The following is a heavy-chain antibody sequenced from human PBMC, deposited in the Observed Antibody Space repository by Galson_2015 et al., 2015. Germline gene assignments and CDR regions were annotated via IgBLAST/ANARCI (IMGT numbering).Heavy chain of an antibody. J-gene: IGHJ4*02. CDR3: ARYGSYYGDLDF. V-gene: IGHV3-7*03. D-gene: IGHD4-17*01. CDR1: GFTFGSHW. Sequence: SLRLSCTASGFTFGSHWMSWVRQAPGKGLEWAANIKQDEREKYYVDSVKGRFTISRDNAKNSLYLQMSSLRVEDTAVYYCARYGSYYGDLDFWGQGTLVTVSS. CDR2: IKQDEREK.